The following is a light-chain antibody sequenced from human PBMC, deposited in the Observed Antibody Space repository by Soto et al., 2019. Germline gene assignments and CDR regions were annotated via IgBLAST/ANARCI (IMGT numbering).Light chain of an antibody. CDR1: QSVSSSY. Sequence: THAPATLSCSPGDIATLSCRASQSVSSSYLAWYQQKPGQAPSLLIYGASRRATGIPDRFSGSGSGTDFTLTISRLEPEDFAVYYCQQYDSSPITFGQGTRLEIK. CDR2: GAS. J-gene: IGKJ5*01. V-gene: IGKV3-20*01. CDR3: QQYDSSPIT.